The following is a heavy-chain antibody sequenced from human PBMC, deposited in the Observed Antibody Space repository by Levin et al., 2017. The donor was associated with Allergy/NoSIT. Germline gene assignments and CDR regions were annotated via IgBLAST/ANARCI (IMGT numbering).Heavy chain of an antibody. D-gene: IGHD3-3*01. CDR3: ASPHPEWLLHDYYYYYMDV. CDR2: IIPIFGTA. J-gene: IGHJ6*03. V-gene: IGHV1-69*13. Sequence: VASVKVSCKASGGTFSSYAISWVRQAPGQGLEWMGGIIPIFGTANYAQKFQGRVTITADESTSTAYMELSSLRSEDTAVYYCASPHPEWLLHDYYYYYMDVWGKGTTVTVSS. CDR1: GGTFSSYA.